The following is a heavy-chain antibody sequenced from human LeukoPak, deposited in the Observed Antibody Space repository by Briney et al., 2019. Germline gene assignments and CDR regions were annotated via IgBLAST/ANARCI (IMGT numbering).Heavy chain of an antibody. J-gene: IGHJ4*02. CDR3: ARSTSESDLGY. CDR2: MYYSGRT. Sequence: SETLSLTCTVSGGPISSYYWSWIRQPPGKGLEWIGYMYYSGRTNYNPSLKSRVTISVDTSKNQFSLKLSSVTAADTAVYYCARSTSESDLGYWGQGTLVTVSS. D-gene: IGHD3-16*01. CDR1: GGPISSYY. V-gene: IGHV4-59*01.